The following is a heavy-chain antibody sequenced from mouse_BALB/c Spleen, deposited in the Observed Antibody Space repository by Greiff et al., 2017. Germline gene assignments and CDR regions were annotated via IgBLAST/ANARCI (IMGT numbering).Heavy chain of an antibody. CDR1: GFTFSSYA. J-gene: IGHJ3*01. Sequence: EVQGVESGGGLVKPGGSLKLSCAASGFTFSSYAMSWVRQSPEKRLEWVAEISSGGSYTYYPDTVTGRFTISRDNAKNTLYLEMSSLRSEDTAMYYCATTATGFAYWGQGTLVTVSA. D-gene: IGHD1-2*01. CDR3: ATTATGFAY. CDR2: ISSGGSYT. V-gene: IGHV5-9-4*01.